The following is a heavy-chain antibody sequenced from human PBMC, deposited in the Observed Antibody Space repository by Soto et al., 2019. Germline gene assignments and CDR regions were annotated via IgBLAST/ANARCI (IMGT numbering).Heavy chain of an antibody. Sequence: ASVKVSCKASGYTFTSYGISWVRQAPGQGLEWMGWISAYNGNTNYAQKLQGRVTVTTDTSTSTAYMELRSLRSDDTAVYYCARSIFTPTYCYYGMDVWGQGTTVTVSS. CDR3: ARSIFTPTYCYYGMDV. D-gene: IGHD3-9*01. CDR1: GYTFTSYG. CDR2: ISAYNGNT. V-gene: IGHV1-18*01. J-gene: IGHJ6*02.